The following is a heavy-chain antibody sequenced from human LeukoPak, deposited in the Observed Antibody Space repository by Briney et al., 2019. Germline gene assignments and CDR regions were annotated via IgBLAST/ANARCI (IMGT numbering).Heavy chain of an antibody. J-gene: IGHJ4*02. CDR3: ASRDYDFWSGYSFDY. CDR1: GYTFTSYA. Sequence: ASVKVSCKASGYTFTSYAMNWVRQAPGQGLEWVGWINTNTGNPTYAQGFTGRFVFSLDTSVSTAYLQISSLKAEDTAVYYCASRDYDFWSGYSFDYWGQGTLVTVSS. CDR2: INTNTGNP. D-gene: IGHD3-3*01. V-gene: IGHV7-4-1*02.